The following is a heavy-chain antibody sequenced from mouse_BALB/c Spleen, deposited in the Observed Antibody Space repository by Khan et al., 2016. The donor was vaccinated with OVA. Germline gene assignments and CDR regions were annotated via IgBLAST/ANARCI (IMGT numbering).Heavy chain of an antibody. V-gene: IGHV3-2*02. CDR3: ARTARIKY. Sequence: DVQLQESGPGLVKPSQSLSLTCTVTGYSITSGYGWNWIRQFPGNKLEWMGYISYSGSTNYNPSLKSRISIPRDTSKNQFFLQLNSVTTEDTATYYCARTARIKYWGQGTTLTVSS. D-gene: IGHD1-2*01. J-gene: IGHJ2*01. CDR1: GYSITSGYG. CDR2: ISYSGST.